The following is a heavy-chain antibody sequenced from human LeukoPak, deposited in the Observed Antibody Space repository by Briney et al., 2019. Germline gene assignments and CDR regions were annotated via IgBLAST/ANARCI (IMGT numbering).Heavy chain of an antibody. CDR3: ARDKGLRYFDSFDY. V-gene: IGHV3-7*03. Sequence: PGGSLRLSCVASGFSLSSFWMNWVRQAPGKGLEWVASIKKDGSEKHYVDSVKARFTISRDNAKNSLYLEMNGLRAEDTAVYYCARDKGLRYFDSFDYWGQGALVTVSS. CDR2: IKKDGSEK. D-gene: IGHD3-9*01. J-gene: IGHJ4*02. CDR1: GFSLSSFW.